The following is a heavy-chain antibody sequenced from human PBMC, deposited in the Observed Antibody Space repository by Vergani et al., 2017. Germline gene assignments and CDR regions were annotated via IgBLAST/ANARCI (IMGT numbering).Heavy chain of an antibody. CDR1: GFTVSSNY. CDR2: IYSGGST. V-gene: IGHV3-66*01. D-gene: IGHD3-10*01. CDR3: ARDGLLLYYYGSGTPSYGMDV. J-gene: IGHJ6*02. Sequence: VQLVESGGGLVQPGGSLRLSCAASGFTVSSNYMSWVRQAPGKGLEGVSVIYSGGSTYYADSVKGRFTISRDNSKNTLYLQMNSLRAEDTAVYYCARDGLLLYYYGSGTPSYGMDVWGQGTTVTVSS.